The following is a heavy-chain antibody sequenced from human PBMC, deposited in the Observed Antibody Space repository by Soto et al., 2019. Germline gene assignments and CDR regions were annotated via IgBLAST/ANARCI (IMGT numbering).Heavy chain of an antibody. CDR1: GGSISSSSYY. Sequence: QLQLQESGPGLVKPSETLSLTCTVSGGSISSSSYYWGWIRQPPGKGLEWIGSLYYSGSTYYNPSLKSRVTISVDTSKNQFPRKLSSVTAADTAVYYCASQGYSSGWYYFDYWGQGTLVTVSS. D-gene: IGHD6-19*01. CDR3: ASQGYSSGWYYFDY. J-gene: IGHJ4*02. V-gene: IGHV4-39*01. CDR2: LYYSGST.